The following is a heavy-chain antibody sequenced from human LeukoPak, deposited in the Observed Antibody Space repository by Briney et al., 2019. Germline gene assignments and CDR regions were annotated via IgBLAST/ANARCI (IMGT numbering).Heavy chain of an antibody. J-gene: IGHJ4*02. CDR2: IYNSGST. CDR1: SGSISSYY. Sequence: SETLSLTCTVSSGSISSYYWSWIRQPPGKGLEWIGHIYNSGSTNYNPSLKGRVTMSVATSKNQFSLHLSSVTAADTAVYYCARSAFLVTAPGLYYFDYWGQGTLVAVSS. D-gene: IGHD6-13*01. V-gene: IGHV4-59*12. CDR3: ARSAFLVTAPGLYYFDY.